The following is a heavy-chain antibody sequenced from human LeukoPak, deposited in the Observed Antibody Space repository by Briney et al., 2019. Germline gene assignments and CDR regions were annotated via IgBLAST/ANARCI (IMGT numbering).Heavy chain of an antibody. Sequence: PAGSLRLSCAASGFTFSIYGMSWVRQAPGKGLEWVSGISVGGGRTYYADSVKGRFTISRDNSKNTLHLQMNSLRAADMAVYYCAKDGPRRIPSYMDVWGKGTTVTVSS. CDR1: GFTFSIYG. V-gene: IGHV3-23*01. J-gene: IGHJ6*03. CDR3: AKDGPRRIPSYMDV. CDR2: ISVGGGRT.